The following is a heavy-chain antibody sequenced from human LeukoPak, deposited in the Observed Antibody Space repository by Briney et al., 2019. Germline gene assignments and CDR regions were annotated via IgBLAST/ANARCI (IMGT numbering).Heavy chain of an antibody. Sequence: PSETLSLTCTVSGGSISSYYWSWVRQPPGKGLEWIGGIDYGGSTYYNPSVKSRVTISVDTSKNQFSLKLTSVTAADTAVYYCARLLNYIWGPSRGYYFDYWGQGTLVTVSP. CDR2: IDYGGST. D-gene: IGHD3-16*01. V-gene: IGHV4-39*01. CDR1: GGSISSYY. CDR3: ARLLNYIWGPSRGYYFDY. J-gene: IGHJ4*02.